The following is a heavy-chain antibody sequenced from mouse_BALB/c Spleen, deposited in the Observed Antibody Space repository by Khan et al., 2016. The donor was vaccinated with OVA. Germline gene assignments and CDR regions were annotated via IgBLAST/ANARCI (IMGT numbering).Heavy chain of an antibody. CDR3: TRLAYYYDSEGFAY. CDR2: VSTGGSYT. D-gene: IGHD1-1*01. V-gene: IGHV5-6*01. Sequence: EVQVVESGGDLVKPGGSLKLSCAASGFTFSTYGMSWVRQAPDKRLEWVATVSTGGSYTYYPDSVKGRFTISRYNAKNTLYLQMSGLRSEDPAMFYCTRLAYYYDSEGFAYWGQGTLVTVSA. J-gene: IGHJ3*01. CDR1: GFTFSTYG.